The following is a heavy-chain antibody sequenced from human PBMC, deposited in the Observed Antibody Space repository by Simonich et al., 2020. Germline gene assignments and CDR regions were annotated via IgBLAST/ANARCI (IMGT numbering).Heavy chain of an antibody. CDR2: INPTSGGT. D-gene: IGHD6-13*01. Sequence: QVQLVQSGAEVKKPGASVKVSCKASGYTFTGNYMHWVRQAPGQGLEWMGWINPTSGGTNYAQKFQGRVTMTRDTSISTAYMELSRLRSDDTAVYYCARSHIAAAGTGYFQHWGQGTLVTVSS. J-gene: IGHJ1*01. CDR1: GYTFTGNY. V-gene: IGHV1-2*02. CDR3: ARSHIAAAGTGYFQH.